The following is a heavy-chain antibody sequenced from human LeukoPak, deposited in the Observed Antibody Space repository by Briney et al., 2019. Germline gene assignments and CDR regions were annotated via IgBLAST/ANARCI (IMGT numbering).Heavy chain of an antibody. J-gene: IGHJ4*02. CDR3: ARGTGTTNFDY. D-gene: IGHD1-7*01. CDR2: IYTSGTT. V-gene: IGHV4-4*07. Sequence: SETLSLTCTVSGGSISSYYWSWIRQPAGQGLEWIGRIYTSGTTNYNPSLMSRVTMSVDTSKSQFSLKLTSVTAADTAVYYCARGTGTTNFDYWGQGTLVTVSS. CDR1: GGSISSYY.